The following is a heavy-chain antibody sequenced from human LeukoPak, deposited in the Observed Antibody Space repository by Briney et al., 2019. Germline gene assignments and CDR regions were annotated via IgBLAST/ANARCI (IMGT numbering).Heavy chain of an antibody. Sequence: PGGSLRLSCAASGFTFSSYWMSWVRQAPGKGLEWVANIKADGSEKYSADSVKGRFTISRDNAKNSLFLQLNSLRAEDTAVYYCAREVGSPAVRSAFDPWGRGTVVTVSS. CDR3: AREVGSPAVRSAFDP. D-gene: IGHD2-15*01. V-gene: IGHV3-7*01. CDR2: IKADGSEK. CDR1: GFTFSSYW. J-gene: IGHJ3*01.